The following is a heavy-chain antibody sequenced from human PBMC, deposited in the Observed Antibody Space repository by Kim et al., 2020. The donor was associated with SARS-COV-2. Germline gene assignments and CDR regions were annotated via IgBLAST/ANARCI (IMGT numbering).Heavy chain of an antibody. Sequence: GGSLRLSCAASGFTFSSYWMSWVRQAPGKGLEWVANIKQDGSEKYYVDSVKGRFTISRDNAKNSLYLQMNSLRAEDTAVYYCARSRYKWYYDSSGYYGDAFDIWGQGTMVTVSS. J-gene: IGHJ3*02. D-gene: IGHD3-22*01. CDR1: GFTFSSYW. V-gene: IGHV3-7*01. CDR2: IKQDGSEK. CDR3: ARSRYKWYYDSSGYYGDAFDI.